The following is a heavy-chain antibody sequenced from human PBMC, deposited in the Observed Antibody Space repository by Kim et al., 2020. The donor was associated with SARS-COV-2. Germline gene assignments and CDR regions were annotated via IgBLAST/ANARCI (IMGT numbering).Heavy chain of an antibody. Sequence: SVKVSCKASGGTFSSYAISWVRQAPGQGLEWMGGIIPIFGTANYAQKFQGRVTITADESTSTAYMELSSLRSEDTAVYYCARAGQTSVNGRLLYSSGWYSPMGDYFDYWGQGTLVTVSS. J-gene: IGHJ4*02. D-gene: IGHD6-19*01. CDR3: ARAGQTSVNGRLLYSSGWYSPMGDYFDY. CDR1: GGTFSSYA. CDR2: IIPIFGTA. V-gene: IGHV1-69*13.